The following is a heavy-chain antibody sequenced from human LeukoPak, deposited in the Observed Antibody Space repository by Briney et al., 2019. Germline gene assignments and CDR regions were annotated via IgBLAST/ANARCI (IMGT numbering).Heavy chain of an antibody. CDR1: GGSISSGGYY. CDR3: ARSWGSYRRYFDY. D-gene: IGHD1-26*01. J-gene: IGHJ4*02. Sequence: SETLSLTCTVSGGSISSGGYYWSWIRQPPGKGLEWIGYIYHSGSTHYNPSLKSRVTISVDTSKNQFSLKLSSVTAADTAVYYCARSWGSYRRYFDYWGQGTLVTVSS. CDR2: IYHSGST. V-gene: IGHV4-61*08.